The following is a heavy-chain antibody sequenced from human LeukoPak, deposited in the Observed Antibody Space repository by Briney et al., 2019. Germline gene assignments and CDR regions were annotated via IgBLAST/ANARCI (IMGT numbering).Heavy chain of an antibody. Sequence: SETLSLTCTVSGGSIGSYYWSWIRQPPGKGLEWIGYIYYSGSTNYNPSLKSRVTISVDTSKNQFSLKLSSVTAADTAVYYCARGTKKFGYFDYWGQGTLVTVSS. V-gene: IGHV4-59*01. CDR3: ARGTKKFGYFDY. J-gene: IGHJ4*02. CDR1: GGSIGSYY. CDR2: IYYSGST. D-gene: IGHD3-10*01.